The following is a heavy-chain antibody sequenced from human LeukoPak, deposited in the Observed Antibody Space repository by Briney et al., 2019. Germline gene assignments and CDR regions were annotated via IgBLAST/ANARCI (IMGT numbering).Heavy chain of an antibody. J-gene: IGHJ4*02. D-gene: IGHD3-22*01. Sequence: ASVKVSCKASGYTFTSYAMNWVRQAPGQGLEWMGWINTNTGNPTYAQGFTGRFVFSLDTSVSTAYLQISSLKAEDTAVYYCARAPVGYYYDSSGYYSYWGQGTLVTVSS. V-gene: IGHV7-4-1*02. CDR3: ARAPVGYYYDSSGYYSY. CDR2: INTNTGNP. CDR1: GYTFTSYA.